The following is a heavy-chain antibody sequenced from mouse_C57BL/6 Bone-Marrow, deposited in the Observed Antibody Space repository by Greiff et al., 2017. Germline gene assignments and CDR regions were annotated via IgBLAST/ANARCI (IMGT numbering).Heavy chain of an antibody. V-gene: IGHV1-52*01. CDR3: ARCGYRWYFDV. CDR1: GYTFTSYW. Sequence: QVQLQQPGAELVRPGSSVKLSCKASGYTFTSYWMHWVKQRPIQGLEWIGNIDPSDSETHYNQKFKDKATLTVDKSSSTADMQLSSLTSDDSAVDYCARCGYRWYFDVWGTGTTVTVSS. D-gene: IGHD2-2*01. CDR2: IDPSDSET. J-gene: IGHJ1*03.